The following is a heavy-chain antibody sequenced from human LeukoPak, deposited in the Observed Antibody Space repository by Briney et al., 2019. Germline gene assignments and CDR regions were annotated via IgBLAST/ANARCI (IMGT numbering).Heavy chain of an antibody. CDR2: IIPILGIA. J-gene: IGHJ6*03. CDR3: ARVRSNERDLYYYMDV. Sequence: GASVKVSCKASGGTFSSYAISWVRQAPGQGLEWMGRIIPILGIANYAQKFQGRVTITADKSTSTAYMELSRLRSDDTAVYYCARVRSNERDLYYYMDVWGKGTTVTVSS. V-gene: IGHV1-69*04. D-gene: IGHD1-1*01. CDR1: GGTFSSYA.